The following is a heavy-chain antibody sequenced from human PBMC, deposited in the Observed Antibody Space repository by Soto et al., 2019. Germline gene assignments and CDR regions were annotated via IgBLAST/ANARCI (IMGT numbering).Heavy chain of an antibody. D-gene: IGHD3-22*01. J-gene: IGHJ4*02. CDR3: ASPTQGADSNVYYAYFDY. CDR2: IIPIFGTA. Sequence: SVKVSCKASGGTFSSYAISWVRQAPGQGLEWMGGIIPIFGTANYAQKFQGRVTITADESTSTAYMELSSLRSEDTAVYYCASPTQGADSNVYYAYFDYWGQGTLVTVST. CDR1: GGTFSSYA. V-gene: IGHV1-69*13.